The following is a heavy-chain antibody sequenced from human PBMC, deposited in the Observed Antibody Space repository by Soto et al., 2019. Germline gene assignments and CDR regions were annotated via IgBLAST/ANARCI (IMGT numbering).Heavy chain of an antibody. J-gene: IGHJ6*02. Sequence: SVKVSCKASGGTFSSYAISWVRQAPGQGLEWMGGIIPIFGTANYAQKFQGRVTITADESTSTAYMELSSLRSEDTAVYYCAAFHFIAAAGDYYYGMDVWGQGTTVTVSS. CDR1: GGTFSSYA. V-gene: IGHV1-69*13. CDR2: IIPIFGTA. CDR3: AAFHFIAAAGDYYYGMDV. D-gene: IGHD6-13*01.